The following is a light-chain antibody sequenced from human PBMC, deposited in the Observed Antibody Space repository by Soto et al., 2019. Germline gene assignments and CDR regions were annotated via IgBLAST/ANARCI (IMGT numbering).Light chain of an antibody. J-gene: IGLJ3*02. V-gene: IGLV2-14*01. CDR2: EVN. Sequence: QSVLTQPPSASGSPGQSVTISCTGTSSDVGGYNYVSWYQQHPGKAPKLMIYEVNYRPSGISDRFSGSKSGNTASLTIFGLQAEDEADYYCSSYTSDSKWVFGGGTKLTVL. CDR3: SSYTSDSKWV. CDR1: SSDVGGYNY.